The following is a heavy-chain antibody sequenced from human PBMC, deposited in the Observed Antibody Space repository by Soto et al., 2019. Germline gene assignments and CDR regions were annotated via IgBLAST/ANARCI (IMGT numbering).Heavy chain of an antibody. V-gene: IGHV4-34*01. D-gene: IGHD2-2*02. J-gene: IGHJ6*02. Sequence: SETLSLTCAVYGGSFSGYYWSWIRQPPGKGLEWIGEINHSGSTNYNPSLKSRVTISVDTSKNQFSLKLSSVTAADTAVYYCARGRGCSSTSCYTGNYYYYGMDVWGQGTTVTVSS. CDR3: ARGRGCSSTSCYTGNYYYYGMDV. CDR1: GGSFSGYY. CDR2: INHSGST.